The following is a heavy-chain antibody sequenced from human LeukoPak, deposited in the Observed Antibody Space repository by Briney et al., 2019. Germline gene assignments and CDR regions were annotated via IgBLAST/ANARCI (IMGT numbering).Heavy chain of an antibody. CDR3: ARGGGYTSY. CDR1: GFTFSDYG. CDR2: ISSSSSTI. V-gene: IGHV3-48*02. Sequence: GGSLRLSCAASGFTFSDYGMNWVRQAPGKGLEWVSYISSSSSTIYYADSVKGRFTISRDNARTSLYLQMNSLRDKDTAVYYCARGGGYTSYWGQGTLVTVSS. D-gene: IGHD5-12*01. J-gene: IGHJ4*02.